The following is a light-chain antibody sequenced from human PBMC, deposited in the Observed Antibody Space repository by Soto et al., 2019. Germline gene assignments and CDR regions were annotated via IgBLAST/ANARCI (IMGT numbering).Light chain of an antibody. J-gene: IGKJ5*01. CDR1: QSVRSSY. CDR3: QQRSNWPIT. CDR2: AAS. Sequence: IVLTKSPDTLSLSPGARATLSCSVSQSVRSSYLAWYQQTPGQTPRLLIYAASSRATGIPARFSGSGSGTDFTLTISSLEPEDFAVYYCQQRSNWPITFGQGTRLEI. V-gene: IGKV3D-20*02.